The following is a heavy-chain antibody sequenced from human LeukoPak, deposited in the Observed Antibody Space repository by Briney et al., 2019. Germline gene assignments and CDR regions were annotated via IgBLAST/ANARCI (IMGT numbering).Heavy chain of an antibody. D-gene: IGHD5-24*01. CDR2: ISGYNGKT. CDR1: GYTFNTYG. CDR3: ARDREMATITSGDY. V-gene: IGHV1-18*01. Sequence: ASVKVSCKASGYTFNTYGITWVRQAPGQGLEWMGWISGYNGKTKYAQNLQDRVTMTTDTSTTTAYMELRSLRSEDTAVYYCARDREMATITSGDYWGQGTLVTVSS. J-gene: IGHJ4*02.